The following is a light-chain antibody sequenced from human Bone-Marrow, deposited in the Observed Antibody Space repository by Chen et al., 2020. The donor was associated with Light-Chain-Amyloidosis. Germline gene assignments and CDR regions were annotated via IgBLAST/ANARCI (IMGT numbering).Light chain of an antibody. V-gene: IGKV1-39*01. CDR1: QSSSSY. CDR3: QQSYSTPPYT. Sequence: DIQMTQSPSSLSASVGDRVTIACRARQSSSSYLNWYQQKPGKAPNLLIYAASSLQSGVPSRFSGSGSGTDYTLTISSRQPEDFATDYCQQSYSTPPYTFGQGTELEIK. J-gene: IGKJ2*01. CDR2: AAS.